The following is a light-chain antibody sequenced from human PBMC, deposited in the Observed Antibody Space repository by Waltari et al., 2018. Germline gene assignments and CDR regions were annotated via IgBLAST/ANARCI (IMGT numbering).Light chain of an antibody. Sequence: EIVLTQSPGTLSLSPGERATLSCRASQSVSNFLVWYQRKPGQAPRLLIYGASSRATGIPDRFSGSGSGTDFTLTINRLELEDFAVYYCQQYSRSPTFGPGTKVDI. CDR3: QQYSRSPT. J-gene: IGKJ3*01. CDR2: GAS. CDR1: QSVSNF. V-gene: IGKV3-20*01.